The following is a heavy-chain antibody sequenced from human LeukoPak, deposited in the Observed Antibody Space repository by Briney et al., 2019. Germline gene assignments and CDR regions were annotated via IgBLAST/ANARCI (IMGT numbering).Heavy chain of an antibody. CDR2: ISYDGSNK. CDR1: GFTFSSYA. J-gene: IGHJ4*02. Sequence: LTGGSLRLSCAASGFTFSSYAMHWVRQAPGKGLEWVAVISYDGSNKYYADSVKGRFTISRDNSKNTLYLQMSSLRAEDTAVYYCAKSLRYYYDSSGYYYMATFDYWGQGTLVTVSS. CDR3: AKSLRYYYDSSGYYYMATFDY. V-gene: IGHV3-30-3*02. D-gene: IGHD3-22*01.